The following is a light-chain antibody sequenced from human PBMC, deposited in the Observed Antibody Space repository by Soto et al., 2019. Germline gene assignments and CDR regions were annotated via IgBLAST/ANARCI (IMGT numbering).Light chain of an antibody. V-gene: IGKV1-39*01. CDR1: QSISNW. CDR3: QQNYSTPIT. J-gene: IGKJ5*01. Sequence: DYQVTQSPSTLSGSVGDRVTITCRASQSISNWLACYQQKPGKAPKLLIYAASSLQSGVPSRFSGSGSGTDFTLTISSLQPEDFATYYCQQNYSTPITFGQGTRLEIK. CDR2: AAS.